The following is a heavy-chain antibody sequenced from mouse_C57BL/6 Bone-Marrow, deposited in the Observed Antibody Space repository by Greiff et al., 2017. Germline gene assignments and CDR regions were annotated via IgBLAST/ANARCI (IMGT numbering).Heavy chain of an antibody. CDR3: ARGGDFALDY. Sequence: QVQLQQPGAELVKPGASVKLSCKASGYTFTSYWMQWVKQRPGQGLEWIGEIDPSDSNTNYNQKFKGKATLTVDTSSSTAYMQLSSLTSGDSAVYDCARGGDFALDYWGQGTTLTVSA. CDR1: GYTFTSYW. D-gene: IGHD2-13*01. V-gene: IGHV1-50*01. CDR2: IDPSDSNT. J-gene: IGHJ2*01.